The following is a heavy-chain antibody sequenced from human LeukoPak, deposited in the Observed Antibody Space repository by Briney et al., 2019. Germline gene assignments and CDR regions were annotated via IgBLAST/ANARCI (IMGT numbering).Heavy chain of an antibody. CDR2: IIPIFGTP. Sequence: SVKVSCKASGGTFSSYAISWVRQAPGQGLEWMGGIIPIFGTPNYAQKFQGRVTITTDESTSTAYLELSSLRSEDTDVYYCATEKYAQYYYGSGSSPDAFDIWGQGTMVTVSS. CDR1: GGTFSSYA. J-gene: IGHJ3*02. V-gene: IGHV1-69*05. CDR3: ATEKYAQYYYGSGSSPDAFDI. D-gene: IGHD3-10*01.